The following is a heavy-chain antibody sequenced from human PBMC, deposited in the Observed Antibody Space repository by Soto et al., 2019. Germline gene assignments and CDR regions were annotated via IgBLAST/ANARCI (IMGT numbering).Heavy chain of an antibody. J-gene: IGHJ4*02. CDR3: ARVSEDLTSNFDY. V-gene: IGHV3-21*06. CDR2: ISSTTNYI. Sequence: GGSLRLSCAASGFTFTRYSMNWVRQAPGKGLEWVSSISSTTNYIYYGDSMKGRFTISRDSAKNSLYLEMNSLRAEDTAVYYCARVSEDLTSNFDYWGQGTLVTVSS. CDR1: GFTFTRYS.